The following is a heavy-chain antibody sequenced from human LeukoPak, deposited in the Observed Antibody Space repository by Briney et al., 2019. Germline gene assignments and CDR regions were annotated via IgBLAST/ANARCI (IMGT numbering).Heavy chain of an antibody. CDR2: IKQDGSEK. CDR3: AREGWDGSSGYLDY. V-gene: IGHV3-7*01. Sequence: GGSLRLSCAASGFTFSSYWMSWVRQAPGKGLEWVANIKQDGSEKYYVDSVKGRFTISRDNAKNSLYLQMNSLRAEDTAVYYCAREGWDGSSGYLDYWGQGTLVTVSS. D-gene: IGHD3-22*01. J-gene: IGHJ4*02. CDR1: GFTFSSYW.